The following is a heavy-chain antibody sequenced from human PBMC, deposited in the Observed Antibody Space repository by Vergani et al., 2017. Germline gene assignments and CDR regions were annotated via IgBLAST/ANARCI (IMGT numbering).Heavy chain of an antibody. J-gene: IGHJ4*02. CDR2: VLFDGSNE. D-gene: IGHD2-15*01. CDR3: ARDLAYCHEGSCAL. V-gene: IGHV3-30*02. Sequence: QVQLVQSGGGVVQPGGSLRLSCVASGFTFNRYGMQWVRQAPGKGLEWVAYVLFDGSNEYYADSVKGRFIVSRDNSNDALYLQMNSLRTDGTAVYYCARDLAYCHEGSCALWGQGSVVTVSS. CDR1: GFTFNRYG.